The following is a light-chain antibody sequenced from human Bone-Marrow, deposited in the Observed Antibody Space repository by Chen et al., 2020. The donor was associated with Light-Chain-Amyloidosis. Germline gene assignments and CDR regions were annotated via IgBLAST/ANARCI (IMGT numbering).Light chain of an antibody. J-gene: IGLJ3*02. Sequence: SYVLTQSSSVSVAPGQTDTIACGGNNIGSTSVHWYQQTPGQAPLLVVYDDSDRPSGIPERLSGSNSGNTATLTISRVEAGDEADYYCQVWDRSSDRPVFGGGTKLTVL. CDR2: DDS. CDR1: NIGSTS. V-gene: IGLV3-21*02. CDR3: QVWDRSSDRPV.